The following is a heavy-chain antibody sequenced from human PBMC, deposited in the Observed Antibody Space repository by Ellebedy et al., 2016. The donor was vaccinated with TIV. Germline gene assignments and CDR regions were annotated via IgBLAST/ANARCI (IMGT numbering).Heavy chain of an antibody. CDR2: IRYDGSHK. CDR1: GFTFSNYG. D-gene: IGHD3-10*01. V-gene: IGHV3-30*02. CDR3: AKDYYGSGSYYLDY. Sequence: PGGSLRLSCAASGFTFSNYGMHWVRQAPGKGLQWVAFIRYDGSHKYYADSVKGRFTISRDNSRDTLYLQMNSLRAEDTAVYYCAKDYYGSGSYYLDYWGQGTLVTVSS. J-gene: IGHJ4*02.